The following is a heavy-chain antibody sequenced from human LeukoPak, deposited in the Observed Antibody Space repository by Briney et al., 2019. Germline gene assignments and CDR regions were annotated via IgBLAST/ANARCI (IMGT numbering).Heavy chain of an antibody. J-gene: IGHJ3*02. CDR1: GGTFSSYA. CDR3: ARGSEIVGATTDAFDI. D-gene: IGHD1-26*01. Sequence: ASVKVSCKASGGTFSSYAISWVRQAPGQGLEWMGGIIPIFGTANYAQKFQGRVTITADESTSTAYMELSSLRSEDTAVYYCARGSEIVGATTDAFDIWGQGTMVTVSS. CDR2: IIPIFGTA. V-gene: IGHV1-69*13.